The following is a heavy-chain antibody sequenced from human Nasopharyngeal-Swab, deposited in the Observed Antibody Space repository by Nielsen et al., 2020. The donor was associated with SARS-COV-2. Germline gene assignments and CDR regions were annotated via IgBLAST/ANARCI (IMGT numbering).Heavy chain of an antibody. V-gene: IGHV1-24*01. J-gene: IGHJ5*02. CDR1: GYTLTELS. Sequence: VKVSCKVSGYTLTELSMHWVRQAPGKGLEWMGGFDPEDGETIYAQKFQGRVTMTEDTSTDTAYMELSSLRSEDTAVYYCATSAPYCSSTSCSYWFDPWGQGTLVTVSS. D-gene: IGHD2-2*01. CDR2: FDPEDGET. CDR3: ATSAPYCSSTSCSYWFDP.